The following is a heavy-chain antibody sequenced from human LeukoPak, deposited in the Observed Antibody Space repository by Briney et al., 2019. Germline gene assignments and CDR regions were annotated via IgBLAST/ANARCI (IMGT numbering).Heavy chain of an antibody. J-gene: IGHJ5*02. V-gene: IGHV4-39*01. Sequence: PSETLSLTCTVSGGSITSSSYYWAWIRQPPGKGLEWIGSVYHSGSTSYNPSLKSRVTMSVDTSKNHFTLKLNSVTAADTAVYSCAGHKYYNFWGSFNWFDPWGQGILVTVSS. CDR3: AGHKYYNFWGSFNWFDP. D-gene: IGHD3-3*01. CDR1: GGSITSSSYY. CDR2: VYHSGST.